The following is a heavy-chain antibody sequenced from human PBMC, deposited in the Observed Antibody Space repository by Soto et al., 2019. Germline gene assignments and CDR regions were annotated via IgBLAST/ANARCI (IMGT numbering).Heavy chain of an antibody. CDR3: ARALDHKGIAARGTFWFDS. CDR2: IYYSGSA. Sequence: SETLSLTCTVSGGSISSGDYYWSWIRQPPGKGLEWIGYIYYSGSAYYNASLMSRVTISIDTSKNQFSLKLSSVTAADTAVYYCARALDHKGIAARGTFWFDSWGQGTLVTVSS. J-gene: IGHJ5*01. V-gene: IGHV4-30-4*01. D-gene: IGHD6-13*01. CDR1: GGSISSGDYY.